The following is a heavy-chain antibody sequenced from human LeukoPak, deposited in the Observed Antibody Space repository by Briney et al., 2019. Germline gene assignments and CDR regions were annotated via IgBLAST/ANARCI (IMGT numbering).Heavy chain of an antibody. CDR2: IYYSGST. CDR3: ARAYPRYYGSGSLYWFDP. J-gene: IGHJ5*02. D-gene: IGHD3-10*01. CDR1: GGSISSYY. Sequence: SETLSLTCTVSGGSISSYYWSWIRQPPGKGLEWIGYIYYSGSTNYNPSLKSRVTISVDTSKNRFSLKLSSVTAADTAVYYCARAYPRYYGSGSLYWFDPWGQGTLVTVSS. V-gene: IGHV4-59*01.